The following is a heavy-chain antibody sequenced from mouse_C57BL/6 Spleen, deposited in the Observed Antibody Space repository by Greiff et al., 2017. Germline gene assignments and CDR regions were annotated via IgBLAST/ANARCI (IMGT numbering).Heavy chain of an antibody. V-gene: IGHV1-54*01. J-gene: IGHJ1*03. D-gene: IGHD1-1*01. CDR1: GYAFTNYL. Sequence: LVESGAELVRPGTSVKVSCKASGYAFTNYLIEWVKQRPGQGLEWIGVINPGSGGTNYNEKFKGKATLTADKSSSTAYMQLSSLTSEDSAVYFCARRHYYDSSYGYFDVWGTGTTVTVSS. CDR2: INPGSGGT. CDR3: ARRHYYDSSYGYFDV.